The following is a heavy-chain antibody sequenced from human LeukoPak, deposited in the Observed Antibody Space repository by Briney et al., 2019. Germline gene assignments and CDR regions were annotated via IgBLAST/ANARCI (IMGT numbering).Heavy chain of an antibody. D-gene: IGHD5-12*01. J-gene: IGHJ4*02. V-gene: IGHV1-24*01. CDR1: EYALTELS. CDR2: FDPEAGET. CDR3: AAISTPTTRRAYHFDS. Sequence: ASVTVSCKASEYALTELSIHWVRQTPGKGLECMGGFDPEAGETIYAQKFQGRVTMTEDTSTDTAYMELSSLTSDDTAVYYCAAISTPTTRRAYHFDSWGQGTLVTVSS.